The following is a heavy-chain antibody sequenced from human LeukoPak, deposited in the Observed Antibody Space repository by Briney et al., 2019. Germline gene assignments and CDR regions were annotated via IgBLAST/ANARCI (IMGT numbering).Heavy chain of an antibody. CDR1: GIALRNCA. V-gene: IGHV3-23*05. CDR2: IDITGKDT. D-gene: IGHD5-18*01. Sequence: GGSLRLSCSISGIALRNCAMSWVRQAPGKGLEWVSSIDITGKDTHYADSVKGRFTISRDNAKNSLYLQMNSLRAEDTAVYYCASHRGSYGIHFDYWGQGTLATVSS. J-gene: IGHJ4*02. CDR3: ASHRGSYGIHFDY.